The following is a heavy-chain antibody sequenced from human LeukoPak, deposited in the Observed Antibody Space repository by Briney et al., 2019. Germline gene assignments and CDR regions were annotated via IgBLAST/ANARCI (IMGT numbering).Heavy chain of an antibody. D-gene: IGHD4-17*01. CDR3: ARDYGVYGDYAFDY. J-gene: IGHJ4*02. V-gene: IGHV3-7*01. CDR1: GFNFSSDW. CDR2: IKQDGSEK. Sequence: GGSLRLSCAASGFNFSSDWMSWVRQAPGKGLEWVVNIKQDGSEKYYVDSVKGRFTISRDNAKNSLYLQMNSLRAEDTAVYYCARDYGVYGDYAFDYWGQGILVTVSS.